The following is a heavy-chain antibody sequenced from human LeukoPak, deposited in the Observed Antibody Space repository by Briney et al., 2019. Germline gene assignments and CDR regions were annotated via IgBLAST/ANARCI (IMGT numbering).Heavy chain of an antibody. CDR2: IWYDGSNK. J-gene: IGHJ3*02. CDR1: GFTFSSYG. V-gene: IGHV3-33*01. Sequence: GGSLRLPCAASGFTFSSYGMHWVRQAPGKGLEWVAVIWYDGSNKYYADSVKGRFTISRDNSKNTLYLQMNSLRAEDTAVYYCARESAVAGRGAFDIWAKGQWSPSLQ. D-gene: IGHD6-19*01. CDR3: ARESAVAGRGAFDI.